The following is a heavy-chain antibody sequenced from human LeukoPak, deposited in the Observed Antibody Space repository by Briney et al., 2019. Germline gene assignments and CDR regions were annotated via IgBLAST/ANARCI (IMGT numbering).Heavy chain of an antibody. D-gene: IGHD5-18*01. Sequence: SGTLSLTCSVSGAYISSYYWSWIRQPPGKGLEWIGCIYYSGSTNYNPSLKIRLTMSVDTSKNQFSLKLSSVTAADTAVYYCAGSPIRGNIYGDLHYWGQGTLVTVSS. J-gene: IGHJ4*02. CDR1: GAYISSYY. V-gene: IGHV4-59*01. CDR2: IYYSGST. CDR3: AGSPIRGNIYGDLHY.